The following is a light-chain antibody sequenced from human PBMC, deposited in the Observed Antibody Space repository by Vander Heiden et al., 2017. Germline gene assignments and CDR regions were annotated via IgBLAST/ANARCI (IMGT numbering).Light chain of an antibody. Sequence: DIQMTQSPSTLSASVGDRVTITCRASQSISSWLAWYQQKPGKAPKLLIYDASSLESGVPSRFSGSGSGTEFTLTISSLQPDDFATYYCQQDNSSSSTFGQGTKLEIK. J-gene: IGKJ2*01. V-gene: IGKV1-5*01. CDR2: DAS. CDR3: QQDNSSSST. CDR1: QSISSW.